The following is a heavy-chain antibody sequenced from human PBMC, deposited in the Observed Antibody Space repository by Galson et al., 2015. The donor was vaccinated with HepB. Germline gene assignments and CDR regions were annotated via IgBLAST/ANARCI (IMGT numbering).Heavy chain of an antibody. Sequence: SLRLSCAASGFTFSDYYMSWIRQAPGKGLEWVSYISSSSSYTNYADSVKGRFTISRDNAKNSLYLQMNSLRAEDTAVYYCARNDYDSSGPKGQYYYYGMDVWGQGTTVTVSS. CDR1: GFTFSDYY. CDR3: ARNDYDSSGPKGQYYYYGMDV. D-gene: IGHD3-22*01. CDR2: ISSSSSYT. J-gene: IGHJ6*02. V-gene: IGHV3-11*06.